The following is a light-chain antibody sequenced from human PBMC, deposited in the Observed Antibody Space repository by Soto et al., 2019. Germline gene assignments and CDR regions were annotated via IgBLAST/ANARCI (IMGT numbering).Light chain of an antibody. J-gene: IGKJ5*01. V-gene: IGKV3D-20*02. CDR2: GAS. Sequence: IVVTQSPRTLSLSPGERATLSCRASQSVSSSYLAWYQQKPGQAPRLLIYGASSRATGIPDRFSGSGSGTDFTLTISSLEPEDFAVYYCQQRSNRPPITFGQGTRLEI. CDR3: QQRSNRPPIT. CDR1: QSVSSSY.